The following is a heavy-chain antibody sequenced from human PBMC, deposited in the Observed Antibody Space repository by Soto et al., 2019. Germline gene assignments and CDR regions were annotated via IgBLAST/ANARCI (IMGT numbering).Heavy chain of an antibody. V-gene: IGHV2-26*01. CDR2: IFSNDVK. CDR3: AQMMSGYDSQSEAFDI. D-gene: IGHD5-12*01. CDR1: GFSLSNAGMG. Sequence: QVTMKESGPVLVKPTETLTLTCTFSGFSLSNAGMGVSWIRQPPGKALEWLAHIFSNDVKSYSLFLESRVTISKDTSKSQVVLTMANMDPEDTDKYYCAQMMSGYDSQSEAFDIWGQGTMVTVSS. J-gene: IGHJ3*02.